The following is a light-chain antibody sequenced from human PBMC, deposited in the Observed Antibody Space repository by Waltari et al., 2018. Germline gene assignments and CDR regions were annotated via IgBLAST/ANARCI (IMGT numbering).Light chain of an antibody. J-gene: IGKJ3*01. CDR3: HQYYDMPIT. CDR1: QSLLYAPNNKNY. CDR2: WAS. Sequence: IVLTQSPDSLAVSLGERATINCKSSQSLLYAPNNKNYLAWYQQKPGQPPKMLIYWASTRDSGVPARFTGSGSGTDFTRTITSLQADDVAVYYCHQYYDMPITFGHGTKVHIK. V-gene: IGKV4-1*01.